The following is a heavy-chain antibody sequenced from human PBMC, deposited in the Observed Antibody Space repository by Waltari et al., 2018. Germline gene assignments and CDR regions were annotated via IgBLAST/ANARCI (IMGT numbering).Heavy chain of an antibody. J-gene: IGHJ5*02. CDR3: ARTFTMVRGVIYWFDP. CDR2: IYYSGRT. CDR1: GGSISSSSYY. V-gene: IGHV4-39*07. D-gene: IGHD3-10*01. Sequence: QLQLQESGPGLVKPSETLSLTCTVSGGSISSSSYYWGWIRQPPGKGLEWIGSIYYSGRTYYNPSLKSRVTISVDTSKNQFSLKLSSVTAADTAVYYCARTFTMVRGVIYWFDPWGQGTLVTVSS.